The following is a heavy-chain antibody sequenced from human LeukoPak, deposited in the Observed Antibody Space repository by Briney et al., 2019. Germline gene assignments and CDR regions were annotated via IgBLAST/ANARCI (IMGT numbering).Heavy chain of an antibody. CDR3: ARDLWDYYDSSDYTSPIDY. CDR1: GFTFSSYG. Sequence: PGRSLRLSCAASGFTFSSYGMHWVRQAPGKGLEWVAVISYDGSNKYYADSVKGRFTISRDNSKNTLYVQMNSLRAEDTAVYYCARDLWDYYDSSDYTSPIDYWGQGTLVTVSS. V-gene: IGHV3-30*03. CDR2: ISYDGSNK. D-gene: IGHD3-22*01. J-gene: IGHJ4*02.